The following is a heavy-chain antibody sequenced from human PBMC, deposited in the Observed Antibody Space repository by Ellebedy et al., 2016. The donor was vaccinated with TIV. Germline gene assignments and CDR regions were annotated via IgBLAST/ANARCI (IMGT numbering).Heavy chain of an antibody. V-gene: IGHV3-23*01. CDR1: GSTFYSHA. CDR2: ISAGGDST. J-gene: IGHJ4*02. CDR3: VKLDSSGYYYGRLDY. D-gene: IGHD3-22*01. Sequence: GESLKISCAGSGSTFYSHAMSWVRQTPGKGLEWVSVISAGGDSTEYGDSVKGRFTISRDNSKNTLYLQMNSLRVEDTAVYYCVKLDSSGYYYGRLDYWGQGTLVTVSS.